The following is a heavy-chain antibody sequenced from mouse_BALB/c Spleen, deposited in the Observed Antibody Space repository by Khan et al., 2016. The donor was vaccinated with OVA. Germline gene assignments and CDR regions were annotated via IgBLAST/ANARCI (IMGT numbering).Heavy chain of an antibody. D-gene: IGHD1-1*01. Sequence: EVELVESGPGLVKPSQSLSLTCTVTGYSITSDYAWNWIRQFQGNRLEWMGYIKYRGITRYNQSLKSRISITRDTSKNQFFLQLNSVTTEDTATYVCSRSGTISTVVVTDFDFWGQGTTLTVSS. V-gene: IGHV3-2*02. J-gene: IGHJ2*01. CDR2: IKYRGIT. CDR3: SRSGTISTVVVTDFDF. CDR1: GYSITSDYA.